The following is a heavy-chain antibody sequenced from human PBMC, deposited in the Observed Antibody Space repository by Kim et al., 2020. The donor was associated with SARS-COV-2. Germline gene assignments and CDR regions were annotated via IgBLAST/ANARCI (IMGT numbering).Heavy chain of an antibody. J-gene: IGHJ4*02. CDR1: GVTFSSYG. CDR3: AKRGRGLHFAY. Sequence: GGSLRLSCAASGVTFSSYGMSWVRQVPGKGLEWVSAINDRGDTTNYADSVKGRFTIYRDNSNNALYLQMNSLRAADTAVYYCAKRGRGLHFAYWGQGTLVTVSS. V-gene: IGHV3-23*01. D-gene: IGHD3-22*01. CDR2: INDRGDTT.